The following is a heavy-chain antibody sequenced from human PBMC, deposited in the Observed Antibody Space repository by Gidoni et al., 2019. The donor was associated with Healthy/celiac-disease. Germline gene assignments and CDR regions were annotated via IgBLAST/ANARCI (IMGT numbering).Heavy chain of an antibody. V-gene: IGHV3-21*01. CDR1: GFTFSSYS. D-gene: IGHD6-13*01. Sequence: EVQLVESGGGLVKPGGSRRLSCAASGFTFSSYSMNWVRQAPGKGLEWVSSISSSSSYIYYADSVKGRFTISRDNAKNSLYLQMNSLRAEDTAVYYCARVGSWDAFDIWGQGTMVTVSS. CDR2: ISSSSSYI. CDR3: ARVGSWDAFDI. J-gene: IGHJ3*02.